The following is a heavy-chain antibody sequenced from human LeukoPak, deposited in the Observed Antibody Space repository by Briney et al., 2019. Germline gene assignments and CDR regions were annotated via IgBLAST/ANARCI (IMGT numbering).Heavy chain of an antibody. D-gene: IGHD3-22*01. V-gene: IGHV3-74*01. J-gene: IGHJ4*02. Sequence: GGSLRLSCAASGFTFSSYWMHWVRQAPGKGLVWVSRINSDGSSTSYADSVKGRFTISRDNAKNTLYLQMNSLRAEDTAVYYCARVRYYYDSSGLIDCWGQGTLVTVSS. CDR1: GFTFSSYW. CDR2: INSDGSST. CDR3: ARVRYYYDSSGLIDC.